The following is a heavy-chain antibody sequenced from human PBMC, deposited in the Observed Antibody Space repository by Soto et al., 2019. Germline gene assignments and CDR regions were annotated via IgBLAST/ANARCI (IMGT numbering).Heavy chain of an antibody. D-gene: IGHD3-10*01. CDR3: ARLITMVRGYYYYGMDV. Sequence: GESLKISCKGSGYSFTSYWIGWVRQMPGKGLEWMGIIYPGDSDTRYSPSFQGQVTISADKSISTAYLQWSSLKASDTAMYYCARLITMVRGYYYYGMDVWGQGTTVTVSS. V-gene: IGHV5-51*01. CDR1: GYSFTSYW. J-gene: IGHJ6*02. CDR2: IYPGDSDT.